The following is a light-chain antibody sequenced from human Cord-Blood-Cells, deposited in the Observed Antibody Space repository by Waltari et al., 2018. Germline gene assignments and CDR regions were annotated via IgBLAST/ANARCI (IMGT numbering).Light chain of an antibody. CDR3: QQYNNWPFT. CDR1: QSVSRH. J-gene: IGKJ3*01. Sequence: ETVMPQSPATLSVSPGERATLSCRASQSVSRHLAWYQQKPGQAPQLLIYGASTRATGIPARFSGSGSGTEFTLTISSLQSEDFAVYYCQQYNNWPFTVGPGTKVDIK. CDR2: GAS. V-gene: IGKV3-15*01.